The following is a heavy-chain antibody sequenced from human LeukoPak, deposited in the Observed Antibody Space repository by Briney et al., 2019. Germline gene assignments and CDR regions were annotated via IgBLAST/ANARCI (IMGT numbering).Heavy chain of an antibody. CDR3: AKDNFYYDSSGLFDY. CDR2: ISGSGGST. J-gene: IGHJ4*02. Sequence: PGGSLRLSCAGSGFIFNNYAMHWVRQPPGKGLEWVSAISGSGGSTYYADSVKGRFTISRDNSKNTLYLQMNSLRAEDTAVYYCAKDNFYYDSSGLFDYWGQGTLVTVSS. CDR1: GFIFNNYA. D-gene: IGHD3-22*01. V-gene: IGHV3-23*01.